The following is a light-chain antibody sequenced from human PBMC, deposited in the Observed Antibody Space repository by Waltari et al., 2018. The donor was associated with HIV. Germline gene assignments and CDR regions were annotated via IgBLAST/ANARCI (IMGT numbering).Light chain of an antibody. Sequence: NFMLTQPHSVSESPGTTVTTSCPRSSGSIASNYVQWYQQRPVCSPTTVIDDDTQSPAGVLGRFSGPLDSSSNSASLTISGLRTEGEAEYCCQSYDSRYHVVLGGGTKLTAL. J-gene: IGLJ2*01. CDR2: DDT. CDR3: QSYDSRYHVV. V-gene: IGLV6-57*01. CDR1: SGSIASNY.